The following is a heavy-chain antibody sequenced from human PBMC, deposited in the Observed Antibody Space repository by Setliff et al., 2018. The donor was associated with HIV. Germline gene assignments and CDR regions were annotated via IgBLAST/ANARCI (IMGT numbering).Heavy chain of an antibody. V-gene: IGHV4-34*01. CDR1: GESFSGYF. CDR2: TNPGATT. J-gene: IGHJ4*01. CDR3: ARGRRLPGGKYFDY. D-gene: IGHD3-16*01. Sequence: CAVYGESFSGYFWSWIRQPPGKGLEWIGETNPGATTNYNPSLKSRVTISVDTSKKQVSLKVNSLTAADTAVYYCARGRRLPGGKYFDYWGRGTLVTVSS.